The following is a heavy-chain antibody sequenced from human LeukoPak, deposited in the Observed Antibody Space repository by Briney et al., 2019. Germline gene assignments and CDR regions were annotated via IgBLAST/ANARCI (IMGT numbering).Heavy chain of an antibody. CDR1: GGSISSGGYY. D-gene: IGHD3-22*01. Sequence: PSETLSLTCTVSGGSISSGGYYWSWIRQHPGKGLEWIGYSYYSGSTYYNPSLKSRVTISVDTSKNQFSLKLSSATAADTAVYYCARTYYYDSSGKTVWFDPWGQGTLVTVSS. CDR2: SYYSGST. J-gene: IGHJ5*02. V-gene: IGHV4-31*03. CDR3: ARTYYYDSSGKTVWFDP.